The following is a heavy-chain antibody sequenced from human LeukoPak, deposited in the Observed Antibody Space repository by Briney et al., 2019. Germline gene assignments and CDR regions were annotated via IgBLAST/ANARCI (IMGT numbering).Heavy chain of an antibody. J-gene: IGHJ5*02. D-gene: IGHD3-22*01. CDR2: ISSSSSTI. V-gene: IGHV3-48*01. CDR1: GFTFSSYS. CDR3: ARPIYYYDSSGQPDP. Sequence: PGGSLRLSCAVSGFTFSSYSMNWVRQAPGKGLEWLSYISSSSSTIFYADSVKGRFTVSRDNSKNTLYLQMNSLRAEDTAVYYCARPIYYYDSSGQPDPWGQGTLVTISS.